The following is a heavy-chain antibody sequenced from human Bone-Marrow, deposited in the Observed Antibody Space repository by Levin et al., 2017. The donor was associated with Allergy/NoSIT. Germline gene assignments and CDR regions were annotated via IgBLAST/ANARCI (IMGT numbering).Heavy chain of an antibody. CDR3: ANSFTGIPLWRAFDL. Sequence: GGSLRLSCAASGFTFSTYSMNWVRQAPGKGLEWVSYISSSSSTTYYADSVKGRFTISRDNAKNSLYLQMNSLRDEDTAVYYCANSFTGIPLWRAFDLWGQGTMVNVSS. V-gene: IGHV3-48*02. J-gene: IGHJ3*01. CDR1: GFTFSTYS. D-gene: IGHD5-18*01. CDR2: ISSSSSTT.